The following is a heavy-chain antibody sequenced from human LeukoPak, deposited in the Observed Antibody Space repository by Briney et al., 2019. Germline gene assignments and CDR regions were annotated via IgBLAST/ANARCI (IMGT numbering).Heavy chain of an antibody. Sequence: GGSLRLSCAASGFTFDDYTMHWVRQAPGKGLEWVSLISWDGGSTYYADSVKGRFTISRDNSKNSLYLQMNSLRTEDTALYYCAKDGSGSYYGSGYFQHWGQGTLVTVSS. CDR1: GFTFDDYT. V-gene: IGHV3-43*01. D-gene: IGHD3-10*01. CDR2: ISWDGGST. CDR3: AKDGSGSYYGSGYFQH. J-gene: IGHJ1*01.